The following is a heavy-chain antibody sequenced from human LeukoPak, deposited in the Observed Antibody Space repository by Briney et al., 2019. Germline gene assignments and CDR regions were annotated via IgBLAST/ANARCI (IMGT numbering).Heavy chain of an antibody. Sequence: SETLSLTCTVSGDSISSHYWSWIRQPPGKGLEWVGYIYFSGGTTYNPSLNSRVTISVDTSKNQFSLKLSSVTAADTAVYYRARDWELLSGYYYGVDVWGQGTTVTVSS. V-gene: IGHV4-59*11. CDR1: GDSISSHY. J-gene: IGHJ6*02. D-gene: IGHD1-26*01. CDR2: IYFSGGT. CDR3: ARDWELLSGYYYGVDV.